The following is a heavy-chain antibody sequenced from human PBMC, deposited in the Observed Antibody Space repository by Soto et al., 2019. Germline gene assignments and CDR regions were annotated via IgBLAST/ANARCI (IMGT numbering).Heavy chain of an antibody. V-gene: IGHV4-34*01. J-gene: IGHJ6*02. CDR2: INQSGST. D-gene: IGHD2-21*02. Sequence: TLSLTCAVYGGSFSGYYWSWIRQPPGKGLEWIGEINQSGSTNYNPSLKSRVTISVDTSKNQFSLKLSSVAAADTAVYYCARGDVVVVSAIHDGMDVWGQGTTVTVS. CDR1: GGSFSGYY. CDR3: ARGDVVVVSAIHDGMDV.